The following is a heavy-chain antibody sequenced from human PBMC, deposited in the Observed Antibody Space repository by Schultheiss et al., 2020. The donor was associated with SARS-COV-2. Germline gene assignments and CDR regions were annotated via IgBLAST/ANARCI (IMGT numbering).Heavy chain of an antibody. Sequence: SETLSLTCTVSGGSVSSGSYYWSWIRQPPGKGLEWIGYIYYSGSTNYNPSLKSRVTISVDTSKNQFSLKLSSVTAADTAVYYCAREGHSSRLDYWGQGTLVTVSS. CDR1: GGSVSSGSYY. V-gene: IGHV4-61*01. CDR3: AREGHSSRLDY. J-gene: IGHJ4*02. D-gene: IGHD6-13*01. CDR2: IYYSGST.